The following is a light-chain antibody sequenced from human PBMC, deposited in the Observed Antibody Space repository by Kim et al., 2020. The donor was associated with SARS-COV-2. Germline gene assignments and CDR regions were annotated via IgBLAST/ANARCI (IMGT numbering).Light chain of an antibody. CDR3: GTWDNSLGARV. CDR1: SSNIGNNF. J-gene: IGLJ3*02. CDR2: DNN. Sequence: GEKVTIPCSGSSSNIGNNFVSWYQQFPGTAPKLLIYDNNKRPSGIPGRFSDSKSGTSATLAITGLQTGDEADYYCGTWDNSLGARVFGGGTKLTVL. V-gene: IGLV1-51*01.